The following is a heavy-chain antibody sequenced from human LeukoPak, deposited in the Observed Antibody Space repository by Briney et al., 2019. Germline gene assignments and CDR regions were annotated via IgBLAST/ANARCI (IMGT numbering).Heavy chain of an antibody. CDR1: GYTFTTYY. CDR2: INPTTGST. V-gene: IGHV1-46*01. D-gene: IGHD3-22*01. J-gene: IGHJ4*02. Sequence: ASVKVSCKASGYTFTTYYIQWVRQAPGQRLEWLGIINPTTGSTTYAQKFQGRVTMTRDMSTGTVYMEVSSLRSEDTAVYYCARDGGVGDYYDSSGQYYFDYWGQGTLVTVSS. CDR3: ARDGGVGDYYDSSGQYYFDY.